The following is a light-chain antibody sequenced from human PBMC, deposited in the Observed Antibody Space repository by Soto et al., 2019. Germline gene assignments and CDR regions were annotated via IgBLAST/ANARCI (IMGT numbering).Light chain of an antibody. CDR3: QQAYSTPRT. CDR1: QTISTY. CDR2: AAS. V-gene: IGKV1-39*01. J-gene: IGKJ4*02. Sequence: DILMTQSPSSLSASVGDRVTITCRASQTISTYLNWYQQKPGKAPNLLIYAASSLPGGVPSRFSGSGSGTDFSLTINSLQPEDFATYYCQQAYSTPRTFGGGTKVEIK.